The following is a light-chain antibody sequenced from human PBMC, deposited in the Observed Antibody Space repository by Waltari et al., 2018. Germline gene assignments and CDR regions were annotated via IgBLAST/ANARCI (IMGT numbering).Light chain of an antibody. CDR1: QTVSST. J-gene: IGKJ2*01. CDR2: GAS. CDR3: QQCNNWPYT. V-gene: IGKV3-15*01. Sequence: EIVMTQSPATLSVSPGERAILSCRASQTVSSTLAWYQQKPGQAPRLLIYGASTRATGIPARFSGSGSGPDFTLTISSLQSEDFAVYYCQQCNNWPYTFGQGTRLEIK.